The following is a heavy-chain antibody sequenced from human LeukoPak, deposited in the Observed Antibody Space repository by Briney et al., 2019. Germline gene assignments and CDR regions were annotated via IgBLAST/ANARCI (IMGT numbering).Heavy chain of an antibody. V-gene: IGHV3-64D*06. CDR2: ISDNGLST. Sequence: GGSLRLSCLASGFTFSSYPMHWVRQAPGKGLQYVSVISDNGLSTSYADSVKGRFTISRDNSKNTVYLQMSSLRAEDTAVYYCVGDGRDGYSIYFHHWGQGTLVTVSS. D-gene: IGHD5-24*01. CDR3: VGDGRDGYSIYFHH. CDR1: GFTFSSYP. J-gene: IGHJ1*01.